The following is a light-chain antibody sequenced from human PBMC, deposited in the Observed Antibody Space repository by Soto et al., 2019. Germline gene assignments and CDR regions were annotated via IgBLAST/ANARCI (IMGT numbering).Light chain of an antibody. CDR3: SSYTSSSTL. J-gene: IGLJ1*01. CDR1: SSDVGGYNY. CDR2: AVT. Sequence: QSVLTQPASVSGSPGQSITISCTGTSSDVGGYNYVSWYQQHPGKAPKLMIYAVTDRPSGVSSRFSGSKSGNTASLIISGLQAEDEADYYCSSYTSSSTLFGTGTKLTVL. V-gene: IGLV2-14*01.